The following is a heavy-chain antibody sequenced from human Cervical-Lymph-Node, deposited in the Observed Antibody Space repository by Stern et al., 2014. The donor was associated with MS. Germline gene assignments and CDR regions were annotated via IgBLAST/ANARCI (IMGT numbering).Heavy chain of an antibody. J-gene: IGHJ4*02. CDR1: GLSFSDPY. CDR3: ARDDGNY. CDR2: IFGCGNT. V-gene: IGHV3-53*01. Sequence: EVQLVESGGGLIQPGGSLRLSCAASGLSFSDPYMSWVRQAPGKGLEWVSVIFGCGNTSYADSVRRRCTLSRDNSKNMLYLQMNSLGVEDTAVYYCARDDGNYWGQGTLVTVSS.